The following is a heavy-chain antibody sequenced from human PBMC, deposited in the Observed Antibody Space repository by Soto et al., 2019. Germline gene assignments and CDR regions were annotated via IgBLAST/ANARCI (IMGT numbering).Heavy chain of an antibody. J-gene: IGHJ4*02. CDR3: AKARLYNSPFDN. D-gene: IGHD3-16*01. V-gene: IGHV3-23*01. CDR2: VTANGGST. Sequence: EVQLLESGGGFVQPGGSLRLSCAATGFTFSVYAMTWVRQAPGKGLEWVSAVTANGGSTYSADSVKGRFTISRDNSKNTLYLQMGSLRAEDTAVYYCAKARLYNSPFDNWGQGTVVSVSS. CDR1: GFTFSVYA.